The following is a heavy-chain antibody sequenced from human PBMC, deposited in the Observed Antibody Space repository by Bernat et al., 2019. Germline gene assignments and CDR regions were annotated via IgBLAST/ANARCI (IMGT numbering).Heavy chain of an antibody. D-gene: IGHD2-2*01. CDR2: INSDGGTT. CDR1: GFTVYNLW. CDR3: ARAPISYCSSTSCYGGYYMDV. Sequence: GGSLRLSWPASGFTVYNLWMHWVRQTPGEGLVWVSRINSDGGTTTYADSVKGRFTISRDNTKNTVYLQMNSLRAEDTAVYYCARAPISYCSSTSCYGGYYMDVWGKGTTVTVSS. V-gene: IGHV3-74*03. J-gene: IGHJ6*03.